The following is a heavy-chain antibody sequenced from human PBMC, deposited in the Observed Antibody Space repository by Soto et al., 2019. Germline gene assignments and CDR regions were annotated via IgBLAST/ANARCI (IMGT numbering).Heavy chain of an antibody. CDR2: IIPTFGTA. CDR1: GGTFSSYA. J-gene: IGHJ5*02. V-gene: IGHV1-69*13. Sequence: SVKVSCKASGGTFSSYAISWVRQAPGQGLEWMGGIIPTFGTANYAQKFQGRVTITADESTSTAYMELSSLRSEDTAVYYCARGDILTGYSPFNPWGQGTLVTVSS. CDR3: ARGDILTGYSPFNP. D-gene: IGHD3-9*01.